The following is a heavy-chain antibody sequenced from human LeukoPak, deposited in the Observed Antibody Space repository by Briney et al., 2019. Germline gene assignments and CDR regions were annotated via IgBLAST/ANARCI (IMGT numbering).Heavy chain of an antibody. Sequence: KSSETLSLTCTVSGGSISSYYWSWIRQPPGKGLEWIGYIYYSGSTNYNPSLKSRVTISVDTSKNQFSLKLSSATAADTAVYYCARQGIQLWRGAYDAFDIWGQGTMVTVSS. CDR3: ARQGIQLWRGAYDAFDI. J-gene: IGHJ3*02. D-gene: IGHD5-18*01. CDR2: IYYSGST. CDR1: GGSISSYY. V-gene: IGHV4-59*08.